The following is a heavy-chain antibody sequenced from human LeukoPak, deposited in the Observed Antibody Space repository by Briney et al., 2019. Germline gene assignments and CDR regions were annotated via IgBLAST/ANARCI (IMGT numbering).Heavy chain of an antibody. D-gene: IGHD5-18*01. V-gene: IGHV4-59*01. CDR3: ARGPQRGYSYGPNDAFDI. J-gene: IGHJ3*02. CDR1: GVSISSYY. Sequence: KPSETLSLTCTVAGVSISSYYWSWIRQPPGKGLEWTGYIDNSGSTRYNPSLKSRVTISVDSSKNQSSLKLSDVTAADTAVYYCARGPQRGYSYGPNDAFDIWGQGTMVTVSS. CDR2: IDNSGST.